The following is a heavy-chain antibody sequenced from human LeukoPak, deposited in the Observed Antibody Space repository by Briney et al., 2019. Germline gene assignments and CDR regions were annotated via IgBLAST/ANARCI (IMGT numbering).Heavy chain of an antibody. Sequence: PGGSLRLSCAASGFTISGFWMYWIRHSPAKGLEWVARINADGTVTNYAGSMKGRLTISRDTATNIVYLQMNSLTDDDTAVYYCARELNSRKVDHWGPGTRVTVSS. V-gene: IGHV3-74*01. J-gene: IGHJ4*02. CDR2: INADGTVT. D-gene: IGHD2-8*01. CDR3: ARELNSRKVDH. CDR1: GFTISGFW.